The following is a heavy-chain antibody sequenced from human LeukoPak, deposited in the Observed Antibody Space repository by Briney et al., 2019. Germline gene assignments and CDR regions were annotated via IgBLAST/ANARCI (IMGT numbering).Heavy chain of an antibody. CDR3: ARDQDLFDP. D-gene: IGHD3-3*01. CDR2: IYYSGST. CDR1: GGSISSYY. Sequence: SETLSRTCTVSGGSISSYYWSWIRQPPGKGLEWIGYIYYSGSTNYNPSLKSRVTISVDTSKNQFSLKLSSVTAADTAVYYCARDQDLFDPWGQGTLVTVSS. J-gene: IGHJ5*02. V-gene: IGHV4-59*01.